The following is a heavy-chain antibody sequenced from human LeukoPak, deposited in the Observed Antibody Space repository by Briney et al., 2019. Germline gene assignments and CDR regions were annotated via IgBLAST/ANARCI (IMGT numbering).Heavy chain of an antibody. CDR2: IYHSGRT. CDR1: DYSINSGHY. D-gene: IGHD2-2*01. CDR3: ARHASPDIVIVPAATFDY. V-gene: IGHV4-38-2*01. Sequence: SETLSLTCAVSDYSINSGHYWGWIRQPPGKGLEWIGNIYHSGRTYYNPSLKSRVTTSVDTSKNQLSLKLTSVTAADTAVYYCARHASPDIVIVPAATFDYWGQGTLVTVSS. J-gene: IGHJ4*02.